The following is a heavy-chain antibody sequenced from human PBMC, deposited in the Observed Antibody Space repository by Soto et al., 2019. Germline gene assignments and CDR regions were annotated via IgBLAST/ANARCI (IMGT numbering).Heavy chain of an antibody. Sequence: PGESLKISCKGSGYSFTSYWIGWVRQMPGKGLEWMGIIYPGDSDTRYSPSFQGQVTISADKSISTAYLQWSSLKASDTAMYYCARLLGYCSGGSCLPGVRWFDPWGQGTLVTVSS. CDR2: IYPGDSDT. CDR3: ARLLGYCSGGSCLPGVRWFDP. V-gene: IGHV5-51*01. CDR1: GYSFTSYW. D-gene: IGHD2-15*01. J-gene: IGHJ5*02.